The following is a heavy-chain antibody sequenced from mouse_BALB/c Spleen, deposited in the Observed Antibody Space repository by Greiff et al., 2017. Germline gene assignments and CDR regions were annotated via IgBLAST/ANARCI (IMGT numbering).Heavy chain of an antibody. V-gene: IGHV1S81*02. CDR2: INPSNGRT. Sequence: VQLQQPGAELVKPGASVKLSCKASGYTFTSYWMHWVKQRPGQGLEWIGEINPSNGRTNYNEKFKSKATLTVDKSSSTAYMQLSSLTSEDSAVYYCARDYGWYFDVWGAGATVTVSS. CDR1: GYTFTSYW. J-gene: IGHJ1*01. CDR3: ARDYGWYFDV. D-gene: IGHD1-1*01.